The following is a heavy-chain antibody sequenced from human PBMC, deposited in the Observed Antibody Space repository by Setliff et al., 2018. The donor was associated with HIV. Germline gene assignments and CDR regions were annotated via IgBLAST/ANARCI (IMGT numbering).Heavy chain of an antibody. CDR2: IIPSGST. D-gene: IGHD3-9*01. CDR3: ARESLRRVSRYFLNWFDP. CDR1: GGSFSGYY. Sequence: KPSETLSLTCAVYGGSFSGYYWSWIRQPPGKGLKWIGEIIPSGSTNYNPSLKSRVTISVDTSKNQFSLKLSSVTAADTAVYYCARESLRRVSRYFLNWFDPWGQGTLVTVSS. J-gene: IGHJ5*02. V-gene: IGHV4-34*12.